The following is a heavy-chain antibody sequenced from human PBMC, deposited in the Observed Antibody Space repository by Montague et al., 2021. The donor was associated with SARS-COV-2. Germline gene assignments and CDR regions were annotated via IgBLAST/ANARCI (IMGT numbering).Heavy chain of an antibody. CDR2: INYDGSET. Sequence: SLRLSCAASGFTLYAYWMNWVRQAPGKGLEWVANINYDGSETYYVGSVKGRFTISRDNANNALHLQMNNLRAAVTAVYFCARNPHRTYFYGSGIYLLNHSFDYWGPGTLVTVSS. D-gene: IGHD3-10*01. J-gene: IGHJ4*02. V-gene: IGHV3-7*01. CDR1: GFTLYAYW. CDR3: ARNPHRTYFYGSGIYLLNHSFDY.